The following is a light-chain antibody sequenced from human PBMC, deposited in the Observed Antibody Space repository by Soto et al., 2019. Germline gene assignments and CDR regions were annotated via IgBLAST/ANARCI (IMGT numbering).Light chain of an antibody. CDR1: QSVRTY. CDR2: DAS. CDR3: QQRSTWPSIT. J-gene: IGKJ5*01. Sequence: EIVLTQSPATLSLSPGERATLSCRASQSVRTYLAWYQQKPGQAPRLLIYDASNRATGIPARFSGSGSGTDFTLTITSLEPEDFAVYYCQQRSTWPSITFGQGTRLDIK. V-gene: IGKV3-11*01.